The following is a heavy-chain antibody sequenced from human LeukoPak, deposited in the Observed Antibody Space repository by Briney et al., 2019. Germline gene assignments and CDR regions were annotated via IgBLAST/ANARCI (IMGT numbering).Heavy chain of an antibody. CDR1: GFTFSSHG. Sequence: GGSLRLSCAASGFTFSSHGMNWVRQAPGKGLEWVSGISPSGDITYYADSVKGRFTISRDNSKNTLYLEVMSPTAEDTAVYYCAKDDAWLRFGEWSQGTLVTVSS. V-gene: IGHV3-23*01. CDR2: ISPSGDIT. J-gene: IGHJ4*02. CDR3: AKDDAWLRFGE. D-gene: IGHD3-10*01.